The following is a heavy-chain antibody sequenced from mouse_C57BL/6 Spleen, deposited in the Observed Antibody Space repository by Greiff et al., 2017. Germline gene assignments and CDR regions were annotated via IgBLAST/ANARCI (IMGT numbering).Heavy chain of an antibody. J-gene: IGHJ2*01. V-gene: IGHV1-82*01. CDR1: GYAFSSSW. Sequence: QVQLQQSGPELVKPGASVKISCKASGYAFSSSWMNWVKQRPGKGLEWIGRIYPGDGDTNYNGKFKGKATLTAEKSSSTAYMQLSSLTSEDSAVYFCARGEGNCDYWGQGTTLTVSS. CDR2: IYPGDGDT. CDR3: ARGEGNCDY.